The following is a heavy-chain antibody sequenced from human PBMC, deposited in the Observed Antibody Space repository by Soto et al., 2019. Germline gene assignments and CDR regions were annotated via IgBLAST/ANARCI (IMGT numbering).Heavy chain of an antibody. V-gene: IGHV1-18*01. CDR2: ISAYNGNT. J-gene: IGHJ6*02. CDR3: AISVAAYLNYYYGMDV. CDR1: GYTFTSYG. D-gene: IGHD6-6*01. Sequence: ASVKVSCKASGYTFTSYGISWVRQAPGQGLEWMGWISAYNGNTNYAQKLQGRVTMTTDTSTSTAYMELRSLRSDDTAVYYCAISVAAYLNYYYGMDVWGQGTTVTVSS.